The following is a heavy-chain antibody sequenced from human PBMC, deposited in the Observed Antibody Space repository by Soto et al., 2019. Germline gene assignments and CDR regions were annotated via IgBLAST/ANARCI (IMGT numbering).Heavy chain of an antibody. CDR3: AISSGYADWFDP. CDR2: IYYSGST. J-gene: IGHJ5*02. D-gene: IGHD3-22*01. Sequence: QVQLQESGPGLVKPSQTLSLTCTVSGGSISSGGYYWSWIRQHPGKGLEWIGYIYYSGSTYYNPTLESRVTISVDTSKNRFSLKLRSVTAADTAVYSCAISSGYADWFDPWGQGTLVTVSS. CDR1: GGSISSGGYY. V-gene: IGHV4-31*03.